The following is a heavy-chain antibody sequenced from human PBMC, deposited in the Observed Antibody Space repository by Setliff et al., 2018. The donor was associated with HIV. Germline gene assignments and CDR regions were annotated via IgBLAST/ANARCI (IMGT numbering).Heavy chain of an antibody. CDR3: ARHHSSAPLRRWDNYYYMDV. CDR2: IYYSGST. V-gene: IGHV4-39*01. CDR1: GGSISGSSYY. Sequence: SETLSLTCTVSGGSISGSSYYWGWVRQPPGKGLEWIGSIYYSGSTYYNPSLRSRVTISVDTSKNQFSLKLTSVTAADTAVYYCARHHSSAPLRRWDNYYYMDVWGKGTTVTVSS. J-gene: IGHJ6*03. D-gene: IGHD6-19*01.